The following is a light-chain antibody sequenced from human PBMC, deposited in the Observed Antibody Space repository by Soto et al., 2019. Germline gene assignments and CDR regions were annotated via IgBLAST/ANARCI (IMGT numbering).Light chain of an antibody. V-gene: IGKV3-20*01. CDR1: QSVSSSY. CDR2: GAS. J-gene: IGKJ1*01. Sequence: EIVLTQSPATLSLSPGERATLSSRASQSVSSSYLAWYQQKPGQAPRVLIYGASSRATGIPDRFSGSGSGTDFTLTISRLEPEDFAVYYCQQYGSSRTFGQGTKVDIK. CDR3: QQYGSSRT.